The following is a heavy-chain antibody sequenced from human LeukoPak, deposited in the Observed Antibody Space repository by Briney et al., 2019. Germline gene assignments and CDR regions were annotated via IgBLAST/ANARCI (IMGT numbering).Heavy chain of an antibody. Sequence: ASVKVSCKASGGTFSSYAISWVRQASGQGLEWMGGIIPIFGTANYAQKFQGRVTITTDESTSTAYMELSSLRSEDTAVYYCARAVTIGLYRKNYMDVWGKGTTVTVSS. CDR3: ARAVTIGLYRKNYMDV. J-gene: IGHJ6*03. V-gene: IGHV1-69*05. CDR2: IIPIFGTA. CDR1: GGTFSSYA. D-gene: IGHD4-17*01.